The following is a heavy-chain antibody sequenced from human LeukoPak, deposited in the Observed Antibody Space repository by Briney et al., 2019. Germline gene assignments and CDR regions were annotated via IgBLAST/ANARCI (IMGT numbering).Heavy chain of an antibody. V-gene: IGHV3-33*06. D-gene: IGHD3-22*01. J-gene: IGHJ3*02. CDR2: IWYDGSNK. CDR3: AKDGPDYYDRAFDI. CDR1: GFTFSSYG. Sequence: PGRSLRLSXAASGFTFSSYGMHWVRQAPGKGLEWVAVIWYDGSNKYYADSVKGRFTISRDNSKNTLYLQMNSLRAEDTAVYYCAKDGPDYYDRAFDIWGQGTMVTVSS.